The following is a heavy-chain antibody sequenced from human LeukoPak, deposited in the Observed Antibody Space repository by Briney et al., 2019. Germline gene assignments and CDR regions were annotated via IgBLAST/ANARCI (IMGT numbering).Heavy chain of an antibody. J-gene: IGHJ4*02. CDR3: ARGPAGYYDSSGTYYFDY. V-gene: IGHV4-59*01. D-gene: IGHD3-22*01. Sequence: SETLSLTCTVSGGSISSYYWSWIRQPPGKGLEWIVNIYYSGSTNYNPSLKSRVTISVDTSKNQFSLKLSSVTAADTAVYYCARGPAGYYDSSGTYYFDYWGQGTLVTVSS. CDR2: IYYSGST. CDR1: GGSISSYY.